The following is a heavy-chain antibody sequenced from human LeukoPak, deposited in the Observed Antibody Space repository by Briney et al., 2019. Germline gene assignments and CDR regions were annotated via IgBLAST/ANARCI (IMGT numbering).Heavy chain of an antibody. J-gene: IGHJ4*02. V-gene: IGHV4-4*02. D-gene: IGHD2-15*01. Sequence: PSETLSLTCAVSGGSISSNNWWNWVRQPPGKGLEWIGEMYHGGTTNYNPSLKSRVTVSVDKSKNQFSLKVTSVTAADTAVYYCARRYCSGGTCYPFDYWGQGTQVTVSS. CDR3: ARRYCSGGTCYPFDY. CDR2: MYHGGTT. CDR1: GGSISSNNW.